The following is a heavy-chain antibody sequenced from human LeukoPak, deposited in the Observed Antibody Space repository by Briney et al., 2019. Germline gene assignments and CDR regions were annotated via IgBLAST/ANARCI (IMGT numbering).Heavy chain of an antibody. D-gene: IGHD2-21*02. J-gene: IGHJ4*02. CDR2: ISRDGKRE. V-gene: IGHV3-30*04. CDR1: GFNFYNYD. Sequence: GGSLRLSCAASGFNFYNYDIQWVRQAPGKGLEWLATISRDGKREFYTDSLKGRFTISRDNSRNTLYLQMNSLRPEDTAVYYCVRDRLSRAYCGHDCYSAAFGYWGQGTLVTVSS. CDR3: VRDRLSRAYCGHDCYSAAFGY.